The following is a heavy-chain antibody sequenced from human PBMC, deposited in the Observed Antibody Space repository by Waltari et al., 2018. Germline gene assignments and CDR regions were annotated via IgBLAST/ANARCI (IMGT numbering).Heavy chain of an antibody. CDR3: ARHSGHYPNYYFDY. V-gene: IGHV4-38-2*02. D-gene: IGHD1-26*01. CDR2: IHHSGNS. Sequence: QVQLQESGPGLVKPSETLSLTCTVSGYSITRGYYWGWIRQPPGRGLEWIAAIHHSGNSYYNPSLKNRVTISVDTSKNQVSLRVNSVTAADTAVYYCARHSGHYPNYYFDYWGQGTLVTVSS. J-gene: IGHJ4*02. CDR1: GYSITRGYY.